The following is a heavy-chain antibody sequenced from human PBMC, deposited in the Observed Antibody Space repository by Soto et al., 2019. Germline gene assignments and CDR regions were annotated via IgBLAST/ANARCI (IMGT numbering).Heavy chain of an antibody. V-gene: IGHV3-23*01. D-gene: IGHD3-22*01. Sequence: EVQLLESGGGLVQPGGSLRLSCAASGFTFSRYAMSWVRQAPGKGLEWVSAISGSGGSTYYADSVKGRFTISRDNSKNTLYLQMNSLRAEDTAVYYCAAGRTSHYYDSSGYPMGYWGQGTLVTVSS. J-gene: IGHJ4*02. CDR1: GFTFSRYA. CDR2: ISGSGGST. CDR3: AAGRTSHYYDSSGYPMGY.